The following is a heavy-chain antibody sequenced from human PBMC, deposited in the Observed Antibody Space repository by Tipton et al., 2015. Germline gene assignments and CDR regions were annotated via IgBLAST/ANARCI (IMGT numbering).Heavy chain of an antibody. D-gene: IGHD6-6*01. Sequence: QLVQSGAEVKKPGSSVKVSCKAYGGTFSTYSISWVRQAPGQGPEWMGGIIPIFGTANYAQNFQGRVTITAYESTSTAYMELSSLRSDDTAVYYCAIIAARYYFDYWGQGTLVTVSS. J-gene: IGHJ4*02. V-gene: IGHV1-69*01. CDR2: IIPIFGTA. CDR3: AIIAARYYFDY. CDR1: GGTFSTYS.